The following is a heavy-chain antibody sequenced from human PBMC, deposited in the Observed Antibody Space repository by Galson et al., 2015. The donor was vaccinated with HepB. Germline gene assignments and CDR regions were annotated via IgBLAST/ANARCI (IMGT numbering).Heavy chain of an antibody. CDR3: AKDRRITVARGLDF. V-gene: IGHV3-23*01. Sequence: SLRLSCAASGFNFKSFAMAWVRQAPGKGLECVSTIGGSSDSIFYADSVKGRFTISRDNSKNTVSLHMNSLRAEDTAIYYCAKDRRITVARGLDFWGQGTLVTVSS. J-gene: IGHJ4*02. CDR2: IGGSSDSI. CDR1: GFNFKSFA. D-gene: IGHD3-10*01.